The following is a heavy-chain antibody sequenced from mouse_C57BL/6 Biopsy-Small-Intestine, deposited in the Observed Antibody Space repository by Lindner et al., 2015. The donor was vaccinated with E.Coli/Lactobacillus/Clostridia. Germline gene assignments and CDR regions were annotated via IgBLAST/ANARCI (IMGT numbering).Heavy chain of an antibody. D-gene: IGHD3-3*01. CDR2: FNPGGDGT. Sequence: SVKVSCKASGYTFTNYYIHRVRQAPGQGLEWMGIFNPGGDGTRYAQKFQDRITMTRDTSTSTVFMELSSLRSDDTAVYYCARSHQKGLEHWGQGTLVTVSS. CDR1: GYTFTNYY. CDR3: ARSHQKGLEH. V-gene: IGHV1S61*01. J-gene: IGHJ4*01.